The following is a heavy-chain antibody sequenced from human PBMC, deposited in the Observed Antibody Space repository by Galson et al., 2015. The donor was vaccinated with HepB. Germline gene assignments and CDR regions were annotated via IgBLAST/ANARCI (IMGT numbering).Heavy chain of an antibody. V-gene: IGHV3-7*01. Sequence: SLRLSCAASGFTFSSYWMSWVRQAPGKGLEWVANIKQDGSEKYYVDSVKGRFTISRDNAKNSLYLQMNSLRAEDTAVYYCARDLPHYDFWSGIVRNPTIYYYYGMDVWGQGTTVIVSS. CDR3: ARDLPHYDFWSGIVRNPTIYYYYGMDV. CDR2: IKQDGSEK. CDR1: GFTFSSYW. J-gene: IGHJ6*02. D-gene: IGHD3-3*01.